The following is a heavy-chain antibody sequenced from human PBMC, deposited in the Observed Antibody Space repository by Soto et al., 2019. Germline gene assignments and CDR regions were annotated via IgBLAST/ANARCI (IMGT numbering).Heavy chain of an antibody. D-gene: IGHD2-8*01. V-gene: IGHV1-69*01. CDR1: GGTFSSYA. J-gene: IGHJ4*02. CDR2: IIPIYGTA. Sequence: QVHLVQSGAEVKKPGSSVKVSCKASGGTFSSYAISWVRQAPGQGLEWMGGIIPIYGTANYAQKFQGRVTITADESTSTAYMELSSLRSEDTVVYYCARSFEYNLLYVGFDYWGQGTLVTVSS. CDR3: ARSFEYNLLYVGFDY.